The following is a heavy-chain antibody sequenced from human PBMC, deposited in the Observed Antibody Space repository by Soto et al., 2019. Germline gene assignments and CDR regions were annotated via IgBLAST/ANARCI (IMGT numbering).Heavy chain of an antibody. CDR1: GYSFTSYW. CDR3: ARQRVDGYNSKDYYYGTDV. CDR2: IDPSDSYA. V-gene: IGHV5-10-1*01. J-gene: IGHJ6*02. D-gene: IGHD5-12*01. Sequence: WESLKISCKGSGYSFTSYWISWVRQMPGKGLEWMGRIDPSDSYANYSPSLQGHVTISADKSISTAYLQWSSLKASDTAMYYCARQRVDGYNSKDYYYGTDVRGQATTVTVSS.